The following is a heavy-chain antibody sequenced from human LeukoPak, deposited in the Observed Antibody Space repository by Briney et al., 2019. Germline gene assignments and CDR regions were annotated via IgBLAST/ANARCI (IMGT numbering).Heavy chain of an antibody. V-gene: IGHV3-33*01. CDR1: GFTFSSYG. Sequence: GGSLRLSCAASGFTFSSYGMHWVRQAPGRVLEWVAVIWYDGSNKYYADSVKGRFTISRDNSKNTLYLQMNSLRAEDTAVYYCARGGDGYNFPPGYWGQGTLVTVSS. J-gene: IGHJ4*02. CDR3: ARGGDGYNFPPGY. CDR2: IWYDGSNK. D-gene: IGHD5-24*01.